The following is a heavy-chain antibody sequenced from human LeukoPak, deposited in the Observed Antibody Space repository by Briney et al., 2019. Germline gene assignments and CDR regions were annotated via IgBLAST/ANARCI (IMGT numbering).Heavy chain of an antibody. CDR2: INPGGDNT. Sequence: ASVKVSCKASGYTFTNYYIHWVRQAPGQGLEWMGLINPGGDNTDYAQNFQGRVTMTRDTSTSTVYMGLSSLRSEDTAVYYCARDHSGEWESVSGWWFDPWGQGTLVIVSS. J-gene: IGHJ5*02. CDR3: ARDHSGEWESVSGWWFDP. CDR1: GYTFTNYY. V-gene: IGHV1-46*01. D-gene: IGHD1-26*01.